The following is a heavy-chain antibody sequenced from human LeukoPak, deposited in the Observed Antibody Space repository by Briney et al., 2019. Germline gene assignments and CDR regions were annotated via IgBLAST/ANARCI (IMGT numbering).Heavy chain of an antibody. J-gene: IGHJ4*02. Sequence: GGSLRLSCAASGFTFNTYSMNWVRQAPGKGLEWVSSISSGSSYIYYADSVKGRFTISRDNAKNSLYLQMNSLRAEDTAVYYCARALYDSSGYYFDYWGQGTLVTVSS. D-gene: IGHD3-22*01. CDR2: ISSGSSYI. V-gene: IGHV3-21*01. CDR3: ARALYDSSGYYFDY. CDR1: GFTFNTYS.